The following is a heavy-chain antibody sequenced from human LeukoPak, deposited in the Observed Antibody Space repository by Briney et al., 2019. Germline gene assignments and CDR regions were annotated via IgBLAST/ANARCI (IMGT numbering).Heavy chain of an antibody. J-gene: IGHJ4*02. V-gene: IGHV3-23*01. CDR3: AKFNGFSYYGSGSYWFDY. Sequence: QPGGSLRLSCAASGFTFSSYAMSWVRQAPGKGLEWVSAISGSGGSTYYADSVKGRFTISRDNSKNTLYLQMNSLRAEDTAVYYCAKFNGFSYYGSGSYWFDYWGQGTLVTVSS. CDR1: GFTFSSYA. D-gene: IGHD3-10*01. CDR2: ISGSGGST.